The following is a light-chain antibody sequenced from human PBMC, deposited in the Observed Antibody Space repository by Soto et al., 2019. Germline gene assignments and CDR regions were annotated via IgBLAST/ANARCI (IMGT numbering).Light chain of an antibody. CDR2: EVS. Sequence: QSALTQPASVSGSPGQSITISCTGTSSDVGGYNYVSWYQQHPGKAPKLIIYEVSNRPSGVSNRFSGSKSGNTASLTISGLQAEDEADYYCISYTPSSTWVFGGGTKVTVL. V-gene: IGLV2-14*01. CDR1: SSDVGGYNY. CDR3: ISYTPSSTWV. J-gene: IGLJ3*02.